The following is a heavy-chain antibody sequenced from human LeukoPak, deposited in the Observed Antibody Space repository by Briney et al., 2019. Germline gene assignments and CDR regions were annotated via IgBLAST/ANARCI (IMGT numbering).Heavy chain of an antibody. CDR2: IRSKAYGGTT. J-gene: IGHJ4*02. D-gene: IGHD3-22*01. Sequence: PGGSLRLSCTASGFTFGDYAMSWFRQAPGKGLEWVGFIRSKAYGGTTEYAASVKGRFTISRDDSKSIAYLQMNSLKTEDTAVYYCTKEGYDSSGYSESGYYFDYWGQGTLVTVSS. CDR3: TKEGYDSSGYSESGYYFDY. CDR1: GFTFGDYA. V-gene: IGHV3-49*03.